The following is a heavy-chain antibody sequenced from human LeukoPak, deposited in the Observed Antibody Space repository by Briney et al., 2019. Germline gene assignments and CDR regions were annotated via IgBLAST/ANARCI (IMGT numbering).Heavy chain of an antibody. J-gene: IGHJ4*02. D-gene: IGHD3-16*02. CDR2: ISAYNGNT. Sequence: ASVKVSCKASGYTFTSYGISRVRQAPGQRLEWMGWISAYNGNTNYAQKLQGRVTMTTDTSTSTAYMELRSLRSDDTAVYYCARDQMITFEGVIVYFDYWGQGTLVTVSP. CDR3: ARDQMITFEGVIVYFDY. CDR1: GYTFTSYG. V-gene: IGHV1-18*01.